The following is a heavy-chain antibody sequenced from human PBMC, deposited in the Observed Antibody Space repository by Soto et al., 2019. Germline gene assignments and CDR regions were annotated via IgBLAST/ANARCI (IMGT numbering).Heavy chain of an antibody. CDR2: IIPILGIA. J-gene: IGHJ3*02. CDR3: AREGYCSGGSCYSRAFDI. D-gene: IGHD2-15*01. Sequence: QVQLVQSGAEVKKPGSSVKVSCKASGGTFSSYTISRVRQAPGQGLEWMGRIIPILGIANYAQKFQGRVTITADKSTSTAYMELSSLRSEDTAVYYCAREGYCSGGSCYSRAFDIWGQGTMVTVSS. V-gene: IGHV1-69*08. CDR1: GGTFSSYT.